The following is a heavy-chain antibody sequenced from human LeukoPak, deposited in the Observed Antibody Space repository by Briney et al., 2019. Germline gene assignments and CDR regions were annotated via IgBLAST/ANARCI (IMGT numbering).Heavy chain of an antibody. J-gene: IGHJ6*02. CDR1: GGSISSGAYY. D-gene: IGHD2-15*01. CDR3: AREKKSVWGYCSGGSCYNGVIYYYYGMDV. V-gene: IGHV4-39*07. Sequence: PSETLSLTCTISGGSISSGAYYWSWIRQPPGKGLEWIGEINHSGSTNYNPSLKSRVTISVDTSKNQFSLKLSSVTAADTAVYYCAREKKSVWGYCSGGSCYNGVIYYYYGMDVWGQGTTVTVSS. CDR2: INHSGST.